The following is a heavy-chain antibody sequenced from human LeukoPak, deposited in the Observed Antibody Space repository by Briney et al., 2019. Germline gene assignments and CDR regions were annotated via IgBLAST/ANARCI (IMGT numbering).Heavy chain of an antibody. J-gene: IGHJ5*02. CDR1: GFTFSRYA. Sequence: GGSLRLSCAASGFTFSRYAMSWVRQAPGKGVVWVSAISGCGGSTYYADSVKGRFTISRDNSKTTLYLKMNSLRAEDTAVYYCAYIYCSSTSGYDPWGQGTRVTVSS. V-gene: IGHV3-23*01. D-gene: IGHD2-2*01. CDR2: ISGCGGST. CDR3: AYIYCSSTSGYDP.